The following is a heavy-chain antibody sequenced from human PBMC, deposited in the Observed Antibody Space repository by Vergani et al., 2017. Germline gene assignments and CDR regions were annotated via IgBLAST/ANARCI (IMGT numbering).Heavy chain of an antibody. D-gene: IGHD2-15*01. CDR1: GFTFSSYA. Sequence: QVQLVESGGGVVQPGRSLRLSCAASGFTFSSYAMHWVRQAPGKGLEWVAVISYDGSNKYYADSVKGRFTISRDNSKNTLYLQMNSLRAEDTAVYYCAREYCSGGSCYSDLDYWGQGTLVTVSS. J-gene: IGHJ4*02. V-gene: IGHV3-30*04. CDR2: ISYDGSNK. CDR3: AREYCSGGSCYSDLDY.